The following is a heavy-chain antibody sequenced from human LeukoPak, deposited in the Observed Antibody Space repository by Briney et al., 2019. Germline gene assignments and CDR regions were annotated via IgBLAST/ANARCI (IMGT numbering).Heavy chain of an antibody. CDR1: GVSISSSNSY. D-gene: IGHD3/OR15-3a*01. CDR3: ARQTGSGLFTLP. Sequence: SETLSLTCTVPGVSISSSNSYWGWIRQPPGKGLEWIGSIYYSGNTYYNASLKSRVTISIDTSKNQFSLKLTSVTAADTAVYYCARQTGSGLFTLPGGQGTLVTVSS. V-gene: IGHV4-39*01. J-gene: IGHJ4*02. CDR2: IYYSGNT.